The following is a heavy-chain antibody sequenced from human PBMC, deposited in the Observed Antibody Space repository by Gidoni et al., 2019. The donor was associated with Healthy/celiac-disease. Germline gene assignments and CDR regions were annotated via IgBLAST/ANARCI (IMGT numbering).Heavy chain of an antibody. CDR2: INPNSGGT. CDR3: ARDFSDSHNYGMDV. V-gene: IGHV1-2*04. J-gene: IGHJ6*02. CDR1: VSTFTGYY. D-gene: IGHD2-21*02. Sequence: QVQLVQSCAELKKPGSSLIVSCMASVSTFTGYYMHWVRQPPGQGLEWMGWINPNSGGTNYAKKFKGWVTMTRDTSISKAYMELSRLRSDDTDVYYCARDFSDSHNYGMDVWDQGTTVTVSS.